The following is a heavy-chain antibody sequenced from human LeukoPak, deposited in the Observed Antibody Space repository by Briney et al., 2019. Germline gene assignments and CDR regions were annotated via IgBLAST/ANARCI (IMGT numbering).Heavy chain of an antibody. CDR3: AREKASTTGTTDYDY. V-gene: IGHV3-48*03. CDR2: ISSSGSTI. Sequence: GSLRLSCAASGFTFSSYEMNWVRQAPGKGLEWVSYISSSGSTILYADSVKGRFSISRDNAKNSLFLQMNSLRAGDTAVYYCAREKASTTGTTDYDYWGQGTLVTVSS. J-gene: IGHJ4*02. CDR1: GFTFSSYE. D-gene: IGHD1-1*01.